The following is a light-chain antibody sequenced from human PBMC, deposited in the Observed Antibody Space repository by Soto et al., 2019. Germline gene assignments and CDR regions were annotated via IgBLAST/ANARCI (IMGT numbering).Light chain of an antibody. CDR3: QQYDRSPWT. V-gene: IGKV3-20*01. J-gene: IGKJ1*01. CDR2: GAS. Sequence: EIVLTQSPGTLSLSPGERATLSCRASQSVYSSYLGWYQQKPGQAPRLLIYGASSRATGIPDTFSGSGSGTDFTLTSSRLEPEDFAVYYCQQYDRSPWTFGQGTKVEIK. CDR1: QSVYSSY.